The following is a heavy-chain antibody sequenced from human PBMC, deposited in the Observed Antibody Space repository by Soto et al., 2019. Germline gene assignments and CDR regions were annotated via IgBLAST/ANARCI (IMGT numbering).Heavy chain of an antibody. J-gene: IGHJ6*02. CDR2: NNHSGST. Sequence: SETLSLTCAVYGGSFSGYYWSWIRQPPGKGLEWIGENNHSGSTYYNPSLKSRVTISVDTSKNQFSLKLSSVTAADTAVYYCARPNYGDYAYGMDVWGQGTTVTVSS. V-gene: IGHV4-34*01. CDR1: GGSFSGYY. CDR3: ARPNYGDYAYGMDV. D-gene: IGHD4-17*01.